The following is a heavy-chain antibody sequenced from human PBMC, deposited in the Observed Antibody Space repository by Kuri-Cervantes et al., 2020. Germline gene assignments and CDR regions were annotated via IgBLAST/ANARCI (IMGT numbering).Heavy chain of an antibody. CDR1: GGSISSSSYY. CDR2: IYYSGST. J-gene: IGHJ5*02. D-gene: IGHD2-2*01. Sequence: GSLRLSCTVSGGSISSSSYYWGWIRQPPGKGLEWIGSIYYSGSTYYNPSLKSRVTISVDTSKNQFSLKLSSVTAADTAVYYCARMEYQLRHQTNWFDPWGQGTLVTVSS. CDR3: ARMEYQLRHQTNWFDP. V-gene: IGHV4-39*01.